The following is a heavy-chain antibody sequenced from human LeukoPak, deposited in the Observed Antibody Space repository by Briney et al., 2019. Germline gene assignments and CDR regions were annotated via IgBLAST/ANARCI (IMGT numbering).Heavy chain of an antibody. J-gene: IGHJ3*02. CDR1: GFTFSSYG. D-gene: IGHD2-2*01. V-gene: IGHV3-30*02. CDR2: IWYGGSNK. Sequence: GGSLRLSCAASGFTFSSYGTHWVRQAPGKGLEWVAVIWYGGSNKYYADSVKGRFGISRDNSKNTLYLQMNSLRAEDTAVYYCAKARRSTSDAFDIWGQGTMVTVSS. CDR3: AKARRSTSDAFDI.